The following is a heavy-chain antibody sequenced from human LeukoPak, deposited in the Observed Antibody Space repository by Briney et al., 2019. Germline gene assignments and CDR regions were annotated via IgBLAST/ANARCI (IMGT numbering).Heavy chain of an antibody. J-gene: IGHJ4*02. V-gene: IGHV3-23*01. D-gene: IGHD2-2*02. CDR1: GFTFSDYS. CDR2: IRADGSST. Sequence: GGSLRLSCAASGFTFSDYSMTWVRQAPGKGLEWVSTIRADGSSTYYADSVKGRFTISRDNSKTTLSLQMNSLRAEDTALYYCAKGGYTTPFDYWGQGTLVTVSS. CDR3: AKGGYTTPFDY.